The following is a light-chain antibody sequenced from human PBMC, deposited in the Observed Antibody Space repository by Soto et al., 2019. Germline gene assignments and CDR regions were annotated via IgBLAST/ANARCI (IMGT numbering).Light chain of an antibody. V-gene: IGLV2-11*01. Sequence: QSVLTQPASVSGSPGQSITISCTGTSSDVGTYNYVSWYQHHPGKAPKLIIYEVSNRPSGVPDRFSGSKSGNTASLTISGLQTEDEADYYCCSYAGSYTLVFGGGTKVTVL. CDR2: EVS. J-gene: IGLJ2*01. CDR1: SSDVGTYNY. CDR3: CSYAGSYTLV.